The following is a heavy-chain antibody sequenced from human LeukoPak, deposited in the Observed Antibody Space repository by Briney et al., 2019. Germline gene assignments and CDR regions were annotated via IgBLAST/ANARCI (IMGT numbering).Heavy chain of an antibody. D-gene: IGHD6-19*01. CDR1: GFSFSTYG. CDR2: ISSSSSII. Sequence: GGSLRLSCAAPGFSFSTYGMNWVRQAPGKGLEWVSYISSSSSIIYYADSVKGRFTISRDNARNSLYLQMNSLRAEDTAVYYCARVSAVAETVDYWGQGTLVTVSS. CDR3: ARVSAVAETVDY. J-gene: IGHJ4*02. V-gene: IGHV3-48*01.